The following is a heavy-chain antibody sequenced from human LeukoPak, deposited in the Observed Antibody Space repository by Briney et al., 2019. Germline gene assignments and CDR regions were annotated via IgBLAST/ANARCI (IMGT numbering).Heavy chain of an antibody. CDR1: GGSISSYY. D-gene: IGHD3-22*01. V-gene: IGHV4-4*07. CDR2: IYASGST. J-gene: IGHJ4*02. Sequence: SETLSLTCTVSGGSISSYYWSWIRQPAGKELEWIGRIYASGSTNYKPSLKSRLTMSLDTSKNQFSLKLSSVTAADTAVYYCARRRYYYDSSGYSAFDYWGQGTLVTVSS. CDR3: ARRRYYYDSSGYSAFDY.